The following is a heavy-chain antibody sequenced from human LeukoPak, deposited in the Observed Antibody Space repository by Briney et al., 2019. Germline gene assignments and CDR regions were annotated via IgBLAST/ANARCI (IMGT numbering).Heavy chain of an antibody. CDR1: GDSVASTNYF. CDR2: LSYSGTS. Sequence: PSETLSLTCTVSGDSVASTNYFWGWIRQPPGRGLEWIGSLSYSGTSYYNPSLKSRVSISVDTSKKQLSLRLNSVTAADTAAYYCARKSSXXXAPYLIEYWGQGTLVTV. J-gene: IGHJ4*02. V-gene: IGHV4-39*01. CDR3: ARKSSXXXAPYLIEY.